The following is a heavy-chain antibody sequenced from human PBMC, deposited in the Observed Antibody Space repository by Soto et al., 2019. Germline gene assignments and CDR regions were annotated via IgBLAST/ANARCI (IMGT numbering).Heavy chain of an antibody. CDR2: MNPNSGNT. CDR1: GYTFTSYD. V-gene: IGHV1-8*01. Sequence: ASVKVSCKASGYTFTSYDINWVRQATGQGLEYLGWMNPNSGNTAYVQKFQGRVTMTWDTSITTAYMELSSLRSEDTAVYYCARSHPITLVRGVPALFDYWGQGTLVTVSS. D-gene: IGHD3-10*01. J-gene: IGHJ4*02. CDR3: ARSHPITLVRGVPALFDY.